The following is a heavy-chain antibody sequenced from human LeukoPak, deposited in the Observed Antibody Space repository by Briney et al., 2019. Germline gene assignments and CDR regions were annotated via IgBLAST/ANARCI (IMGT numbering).Heavy chain of an antibody. V-gene: IGHV1-69*13. CDR1: GGTFSSYA. CDR3: AAVERYYDSSGYLLDY. CDR2: IIPIFGTA. Sequence: ASVKVSCKASGGTFSSYAISWVRQAPGQGLEWMGGIIPIFGTANYAQKFQGRVTITADESTSTAYMELSSLRSEDTAVYYCAAVERYYDSSGYLLDYWGQGTLVTVSS. D-gene: IGHD3-22*01. J-gene: IGHJ4*02.